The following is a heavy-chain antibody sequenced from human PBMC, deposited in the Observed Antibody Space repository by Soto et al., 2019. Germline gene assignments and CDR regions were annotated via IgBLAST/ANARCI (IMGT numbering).Heavy chain of an antibody. D-gene: IGHD2-15*01. V-gene: IGHV3-15*01. J-gene: IGHJ4*02. CDR2: IKSKTDGGTT. CDR1: GFTISSAW. Sequence: ESGGGLVKPGGSLRLSCAASGFTISSAWMSWVRQAPGKGLEWVGRIKSKTDGGTTDYAAPVKGRFTTSRDDSKNTLYLQMNSLKTEDTAVYYCTSDYLMAGAANDYWGQGTLVTVSS. CDR3: TSDYLMAGAANDY.